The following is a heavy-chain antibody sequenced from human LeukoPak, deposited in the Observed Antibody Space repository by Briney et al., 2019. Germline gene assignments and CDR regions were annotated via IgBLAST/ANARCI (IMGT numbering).Heavy chain of an antibody. CDR3: ARSFMVRGHRGDY. CDR2: IYYSSTN. Sequence: SETLSLTCTVSGGSITSGGYYWSWIRQPPGKGREGIGNIYYSSTNYDNPSQNSRATISEDTSKNPFSLKLSSMTAAETAVYYCARSFMVRGHRGDYWGQGTLVTVSS. J-gene: IGHJ4*02. CDR1: GGSITSGGYY. V-gene: IGHV4-31*03. D-gene: IGHD3-10*01.